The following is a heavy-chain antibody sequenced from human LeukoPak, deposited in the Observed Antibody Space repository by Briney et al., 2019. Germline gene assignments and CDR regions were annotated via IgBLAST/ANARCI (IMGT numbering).Heavy chain of an antibody. CDR2: IYYRGST. CDR1: GGSISSYY. Sequence: SETLSLTCTVSGGSISSYYWSWIRQPPGKGLEWIGYIYYRGSTNYNPSLKSRVTISVDMSKNQFSLKLSSVTAADTAVYYCARHYYDSSAHFNYWGQGTLVTVSS. J-gene: IGHJ4*02. CDR3: ARHYYDSSAHFNY. D-gene: IGHD3-22*01. V-gene: IGHV4-59*01.